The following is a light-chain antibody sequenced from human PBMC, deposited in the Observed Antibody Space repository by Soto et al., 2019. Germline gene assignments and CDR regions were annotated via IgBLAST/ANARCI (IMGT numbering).Light chain of an antibody. CDR3: QTWGPGFQV. V-gene: IGLV4-69*01. CDR1: IGHSSYA. CDR2: LNNDGSH. J-gene: IGLJ2*01. Sequence: QLVLTQSPSASASLGASVKLTCTLSIGHSSYAIALHQKQPGKGPRYLMDLNNDGSHTKGDGIPDRFSGSSSGAERYLIISSLQSEDEADYYCQTWGPGFQVLGGGTRSPS.